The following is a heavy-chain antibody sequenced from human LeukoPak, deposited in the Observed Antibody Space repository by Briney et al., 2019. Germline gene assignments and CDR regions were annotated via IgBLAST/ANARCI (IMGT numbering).Heavy chain of an antibody. Sequence: ASVPVSCTASVGTFSSYAISWVRQAPGQGLAWMGGIIPIFDTTNYAQKFQGRVTITADKSTSTAYMELSSLRSDDTAVYYFAKVGRGSRGCSSLSCYTRYYYYYYMDVWGKGTTVSISS. CDR3: AKVGRGSRGCSSLSCYTRYYYYYYMDV. D-gene: IGHD2-2*02. CDR1: VGTFSSYA. V-gene: IGHV1-69*06. J-gene: IGHJ6*03. CDR2: IIPIFDTT.